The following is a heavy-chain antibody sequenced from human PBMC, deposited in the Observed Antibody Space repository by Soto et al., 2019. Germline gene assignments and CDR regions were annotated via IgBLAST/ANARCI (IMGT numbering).Heavy chain of an antibody. D-gene: IGHD4-17*01. CDR1: GGSISSYY. CDR2: ISYSGST. Sequence: QVQLQESGPGLVKPSETLSLTCTVSGGSISSYYWSWIRQPPGKGLEWIGYISYSGSTNYNPSLQSRVPISVDTSKNQFCLKLSSVTAADTAVYYCARVGSHDYGDYNHWFDPWGQGTLVTVSS. V-gene: IGHV4-59*01. CDR3: ARVGSHDYGDYNHWFDP. J-gene: IGHJ5*02.